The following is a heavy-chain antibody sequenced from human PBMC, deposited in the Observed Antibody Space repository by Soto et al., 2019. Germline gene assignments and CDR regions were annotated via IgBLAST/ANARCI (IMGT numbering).Heavy chain of an antibody. CDR1: GFTFNNFW. CDR2: INSDGTTT. J-gene: IGHJ4*02. CDR3: GRDIR. Sequence: EVQLVESGGGLVQPGGSLRPSCAASGFTFNNFWMYWVRQTPEKGLVWVSGINSDGTTTIYADSVKGRFTISRDNAKNTLYLQINSLTVEDTAIYYCGRDIRWGQGTLVTVSS. V-gene: IGHV3-74*01.